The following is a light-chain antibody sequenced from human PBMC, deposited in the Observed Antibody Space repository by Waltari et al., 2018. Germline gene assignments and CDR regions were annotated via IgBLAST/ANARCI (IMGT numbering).Light chain of an antibody. CDR1: QYINNY. V-gene: IGKV1-12*01. J-gene: IGKJ4*01. Sequence: DIQMTQSPSSVSASVGDRVTITCRASQYINNYLAWYQQRPGKAPKLLMHDSSSLESGVPSRFSGSGSGADFTLTISSLQSEDFATYYCQQAKTFPHTFGGGTKVEVK. CDR3: QQAKTFPHT. CDR2: DSS.